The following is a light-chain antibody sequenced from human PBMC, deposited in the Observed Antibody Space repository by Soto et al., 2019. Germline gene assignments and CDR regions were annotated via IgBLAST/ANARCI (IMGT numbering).Light chain of an antibody. CDR3: QQYNSYSG. CDR1: QSISSW. CDR2: KAS. Sequence: DIQMTQSPSPLSASVGDRVTITCPASQSISSWLAWYQQKPGKAPKLLIYKASSLESGVPSRFSGSGSGTEFTLTISSLQPDDFATYYCQQYNSYSGFGQGTKV. V-gene: IGKV1-5*03. J-gene: IGKJ1*01.